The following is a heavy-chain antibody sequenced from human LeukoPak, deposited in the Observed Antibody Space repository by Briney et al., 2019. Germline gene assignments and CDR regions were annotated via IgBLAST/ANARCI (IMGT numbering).Heavy chain of an antibody. CDR1: GGSISPYY. J-gene: IGHJ4*02. Sequence: NTSETLSLTCTVSGGSISPYYWSWIRQPPGKGLEYIGYIYYSGSTNYNPSLKSRVTISLDTSKNQFSLKLSSVTAADTAVYYCARSTWLLDKWGQGTLVTVSS. CDR2: IYYSGST. V-gene: IGHV4-59*01. D-gene: IGHD3-22*01. CDR3: ARSTWLLDK.